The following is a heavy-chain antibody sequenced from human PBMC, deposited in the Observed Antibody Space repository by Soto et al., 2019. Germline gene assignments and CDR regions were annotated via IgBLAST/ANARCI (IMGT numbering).Heavy chain of an antibody. CDR2: ISSSSTPI. CDR1: GFTFSTYS. J-gene: IGHJ4*02. Sequence: PGGSLRLSCAASGFTFSTYSMNWVRQAPGKGLEWISYISSSSTPIYYADSVKGRFTVSRDNAKNSLYLQMNSLRDEDTAVYYCATPPRDYFDGSGNHEYANWGQGALVTVYS. CDR3: ATPPRDYFDGSGNHEYAN. D-gene: IGHD3-22*01. V-gene: IGHV3-48*02.